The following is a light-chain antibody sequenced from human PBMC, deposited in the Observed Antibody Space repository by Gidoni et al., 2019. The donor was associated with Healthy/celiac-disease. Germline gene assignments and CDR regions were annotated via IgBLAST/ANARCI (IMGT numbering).Light chain of an antibody. J-gene: IGLJ2*01. CDR2: EVS. V-gene: IGLV2-8*01. CDR1: SSDVGGYNY. CDR3: SSYAGSNNLV. Sequence: QSALTQPPSASWSPGPSVTISCTGTSSDVGGYNYVSWYQQHPGKAPKLMIYEVSKRPSGVPERFAGSKSGNTASLTVSGLQAEDEADYYCSSYAGSNNLVFGGGTKLTVL.